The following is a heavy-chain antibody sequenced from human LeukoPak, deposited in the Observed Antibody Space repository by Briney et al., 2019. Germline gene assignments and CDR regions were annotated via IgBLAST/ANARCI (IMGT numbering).Heavy chain of an antibody. CDR3: ARTTGRYCSSTSCYQAMFDP. Sequence: SETLSLTCAVSGFSISSGYYWGWIRQPPGKGLEWIGIFYHSGSTYYNPSLKSRVTISVDTSKNQFSLKLSSVTAADTAVYYCARTTGRYCSSTSCYQAMFDPWGQGTLVTVSS. CDR1: GFSISSGYY. V-gene: IGHV4-38-2*01. J-gene: IGHJ5*02. CDR2: FYHSGST. D-gene: IGHD2-2*01.